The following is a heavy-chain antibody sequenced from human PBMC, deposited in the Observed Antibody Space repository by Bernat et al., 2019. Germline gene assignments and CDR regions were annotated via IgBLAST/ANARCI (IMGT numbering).Heavy chain of an antibody. J-gene: IGHJ1*01. V-gene: IGHV3-53*01. CDR2: IYSGGST. Sequence: EVQMEESGGGLIQPGGSLRLSCAASGFTVSSNYMSWVRQAPGKGLEWVSFIYSGGSTYYADSVKGRFTISRDNSKNTLYLQMNSLRAEDTAVYYCARDQAGYCSGGSCYRPQYFQHWGQGTLVTVSS. CDR3: ARDQAGYCSGGSCYRPQYFQH. CDR1: GFTVSSNY. D-gene: IGHD2-15*01.